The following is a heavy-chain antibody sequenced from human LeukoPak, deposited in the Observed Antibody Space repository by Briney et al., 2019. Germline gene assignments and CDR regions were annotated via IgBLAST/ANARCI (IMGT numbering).Heavy chain of an antibody. J-gene: IGHJ4*02. CDR3: ARDGGDYGDNRFDY. CDR2: IYYSGST. CDR1: GGSISSYY. D-gene: IGHD4-17*01. V-gene: IGHV4-59*01. Sequence: PSETLSLTCTVSGGSISSYYWSWIRQPPGKGLEWIGYIYYSGSTNYNPSLKSRVTISVDTSKNQFSLKLSSVTAADTAVYYCARDGGDYGDNRFDYWGQGTLVTVSS.